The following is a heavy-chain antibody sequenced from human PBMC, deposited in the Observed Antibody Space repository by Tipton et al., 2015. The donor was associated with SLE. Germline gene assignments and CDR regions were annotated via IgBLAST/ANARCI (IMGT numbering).Heavy chain of an antibody. Sequence: TLSLTCTVSGGSISSYYWSWIRQPPGKGLEWIGYIYYSGSTNYNPSLKSRVTISVDTSKNQFSLKLSSVTAADTAVYYCARAEQQLVRGYYYGMDVWGQGTTVTVSS. V-gene: IGHV4-59*01. J-gene: IGHJ6*02. D-gene: IGHD6-13*01. CDR1: GGSISSYY. CDR2: IYYSGST. CDR3: ARAEQQLVRGYYYGMDV.